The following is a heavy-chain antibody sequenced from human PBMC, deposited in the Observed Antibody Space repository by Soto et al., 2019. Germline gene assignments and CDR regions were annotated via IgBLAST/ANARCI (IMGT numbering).Heavy chain of an antibody. CDR1: GYSFTSYW. V-gene: IGHV5-51*01. CDR2: IYPGDSDT. D-gene: IGHD6-19*01. Sequence: PGESLKISCKGSGYSFTSYWIGWVRQMPGKGLEWMGIIYPGDSDTRYSPSFQGQVTISADKSISTAYLQWSSLKASDTAMYYCASTRDSSGWYLDYWGQGTLVTVSS. J-gene: IGHJ4*02. CDR3: ASTRDSSGWYLDY.